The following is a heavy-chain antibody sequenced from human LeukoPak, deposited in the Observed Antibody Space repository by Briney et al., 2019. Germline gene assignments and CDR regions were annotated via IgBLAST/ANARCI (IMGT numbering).Heavy chain of an antibody. D-gene: IGHD1-26*01. V-gene: IGHV3-9*01. CDR3: AKGTGRYWTFFDY. CDR1: GFTFDDYA. J-gene: IGHJ4*02. Sequence: PGGSLRLSCAASGFTFDDYAMRWVRLAPGKGLEWVSGISWNSGSIDYAVSVKGRFIISRDNAKNSLYLQMNSLRPEDTALYYCAKGTGRYWTFFDYWGQGTLVIVSS. CDR2: ISWNSGSI.